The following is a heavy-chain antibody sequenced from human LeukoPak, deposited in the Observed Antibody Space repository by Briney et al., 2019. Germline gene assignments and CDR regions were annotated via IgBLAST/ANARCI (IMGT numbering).Heavy chain of an antibody. CDR3: ARVPGSSGWNYYFDY. CDR1: GDTFSSHE. V-gene: IGHV3-48*03. Sequence: GGSLRLSCAASGDTFSSHEMNWVRQAPGKGLEWVSHISSSGSTVHYADSVKGRFTISRDNTKNSLYLQMNSLRAEDTAVYYCARVPGSSGWNYYFDYWGQGTLVTVSS. J-gene: IGHJ4*02. D-gene: IGHD6-19*01. CDR2: ISSSGSTV.